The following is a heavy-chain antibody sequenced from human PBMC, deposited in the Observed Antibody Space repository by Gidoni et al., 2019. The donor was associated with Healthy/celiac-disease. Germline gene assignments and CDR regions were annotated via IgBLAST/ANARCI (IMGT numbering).Heavy chain of an antibody. Sequence: QVQLQESGPGLVKPSGTLSLTCAVSGGSISSSNWWSWVRQPPGKGLEWIGEIYHSGSTNYNPSLKSRVTISVDKSKNQFSLKLSSVTAADTAVYYCAREVGIAVAGAMYYFDYWGQGTLVTVSS. CDR1: GGSISSSNW. V-gene: IGHV4-4*02. CDR3: AREVGIAVAGAMYYFDY. CDR2: IYHSGST. J-gene: IGHJ4*02. D-gene: IGHD6-19*01.